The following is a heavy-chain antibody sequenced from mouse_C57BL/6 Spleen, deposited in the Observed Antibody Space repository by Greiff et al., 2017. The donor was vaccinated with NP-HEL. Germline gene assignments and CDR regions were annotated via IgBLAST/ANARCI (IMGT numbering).Heavy chain of an antibody. D-gene: IGHD1-1*01. J-gene: IGHJ1*03. CDR1: GYTFTSYD. CDR2: IYPRDGST. Sequence: VQLQQSGPELVKPGASVKLSCKASGYTFTSYDINWVKQRPGQGLEWIGWIYPRDGSTKYNEKFKGKATLPVDTSSSTAYMELHSLTSEDSAVYFCASGDYYGSRYWYFDVWGTGTTVTVSS. CDR3: ASGDYYGSRYWYFDV. V-gene: IGHV1-85*01.